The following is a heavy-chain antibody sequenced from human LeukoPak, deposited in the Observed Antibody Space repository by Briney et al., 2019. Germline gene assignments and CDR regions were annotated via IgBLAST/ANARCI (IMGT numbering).Heavy chain of an antibody. CDR3: AREGGQWLGQYYFDY. Sequence: EWMGWISAYNGNTNYAQKLQGRVTMTTDTSTSTAYMELRSLRSDDTAVYYCAREGGQWLGQYYFDYWGQGTLVTVSS. J-gene: IGHJ4*02. D-gene: IGHD6-19*01. V-gene: IGHV1-18*01. CDR2: ISAYNGNT.